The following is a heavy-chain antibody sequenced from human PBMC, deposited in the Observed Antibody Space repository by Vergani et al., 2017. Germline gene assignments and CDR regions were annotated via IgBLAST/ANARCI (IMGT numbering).Heavy chain of an antibody. CDR2: IYTSGST. CDR1: GGSISSGSYY. CDR3: ARGYQAARRDYYYYGMDV. V-gene: IGHV4-61*02. Sequence: QVQLQESGPGLVKPSQTLSLTCTVSGGSISSGSYYWSWIRQPAGKGLEWIGRIYTSGSTNYNPSLKSRVTISVDTSKNQFSLTLSSVTAADSDVYYCARGYQAARRDYYYYGMDVWGQGTTVTVSS. D-gene: IGHD6-6*01. J-gene: IGHJ6*02.